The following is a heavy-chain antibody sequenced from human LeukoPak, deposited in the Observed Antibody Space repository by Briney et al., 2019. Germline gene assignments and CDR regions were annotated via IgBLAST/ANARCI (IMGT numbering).Heavy chain of an antibody. D-gene: IGHD2-15*01. Sequence: GGSLRLSCAHSGFIFNNYWMDWVRQAPGKGPVWVSTINGDGTATGDADSVKGRFTISRDNAKNALYLQMNSLRAEDTAMYYCARNRGFHTFDYWGQGTLVTVSS. V-gene: IGHV3-74*01. CDR3: ARNRGFHTFDY. J-gene: IGHJ4*02. CDR1: GFIFNNYW. CDR2: INGDGTAT.